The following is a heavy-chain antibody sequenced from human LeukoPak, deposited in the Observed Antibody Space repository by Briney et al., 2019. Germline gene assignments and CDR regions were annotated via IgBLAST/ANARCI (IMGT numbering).Heavy chain of an antibody. CDR3: ARGPVDTAMVFSWFDP. Sequence: PGGSLRLSCAASGFTFSSYAMSWVRQAPGKGLEWVSAISGSGGSTYYADSVKGRFTISRDNSKNTLYLQMNSLRAEDTAVYYCARGPVDTAMVFSWFDPWGQGTLVTVSS. J-gene: IGHJ5*02. CDR2: ISGSGGST. CDR1: GFTFSSYA. V-gene: IGHV3-23*01. D-gene: IGHD5-18*01.